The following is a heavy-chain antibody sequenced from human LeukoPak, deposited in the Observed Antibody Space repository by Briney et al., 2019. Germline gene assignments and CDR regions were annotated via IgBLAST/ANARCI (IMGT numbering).Heavy chain of an antibody. CDR1: GASFSGDY. CDR2: INHSGRS. Sequence: SETLSLTCAVSGASFSGDYWSWLRQPPGKGLEWIAEINHSGRSNFNPSLQGRVTISVDTSKNQFSLNLSSVTAADTARYYCARGLYDSGDYYYGIRAYYFDQWGLGTLVTVSS. CDR3: ARGLYDSGDYYYGIRAYYFDQ. V-gene: IGHV4-34*01. J-gene: IGHJ4*02. D-gene: IGHD3-22*01.